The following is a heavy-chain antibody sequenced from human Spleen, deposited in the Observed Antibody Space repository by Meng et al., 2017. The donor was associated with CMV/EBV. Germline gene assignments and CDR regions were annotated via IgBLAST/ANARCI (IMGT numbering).Heavy chain of an antibody. CDR2: IYYTGDI. D-gene: IGHD3-16*02. Sequence: VSGGSISLGSYYWGWVRQFPGRGLESIGRIYYTGDIFYNPSLKGRLTIAPDTSKNQWSLSLKFMTVADAAVYYCARAYYVWGSYLDLWGRGTLVTVSS. V-gene: IGHV4-31*02. J-gene: IGHJ2*01. CDR1: GGSISLGSYY. CDR3: ARAYYVWGSYLDL.